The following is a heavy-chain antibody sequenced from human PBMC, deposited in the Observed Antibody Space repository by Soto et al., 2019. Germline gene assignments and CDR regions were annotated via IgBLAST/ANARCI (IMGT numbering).Heavy chain of an antibody. CDR1: GGSISSGVCY. D-gene: IGHD2-15*01. Sequence: PSETMSLTCAVSGGSISSGVCYYSWIRQPPGKGLEWLGYIFHSGSTLYNPSLRGRLTLSADTSRNQLSLYLTSVTAADTAVYYCVRGGIAGHWFDPWGQGILVTVSS. J-gene: IGHJ5*02. CDR3: VRGGIAGHWFDP. V-gene: IGHV4-31*11. CDR2: IFHSGST.